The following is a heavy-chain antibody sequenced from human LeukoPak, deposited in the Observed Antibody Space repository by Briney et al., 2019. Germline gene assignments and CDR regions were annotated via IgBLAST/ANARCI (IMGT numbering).Heavy chain of an antibody. Sequence: SETLSLTCAVYGGSFSGYYWSWIRQPPGKGLEWIGEINHSGSTNYNPSLKSRVTISVDTSKNQFSLKLSSVTAADTAVYYCARAYCSSTSCPYYYGMDVWGKGTTVTVSS. CDR1: GGSFSGYY. J-gene: IGHJ6*04. CDR3: ARAYCSSTSCPYYYGMDV. D-gene: IGHD2-2*01. CDR2: INHSGST. V-gene: IGHV4-34*01.